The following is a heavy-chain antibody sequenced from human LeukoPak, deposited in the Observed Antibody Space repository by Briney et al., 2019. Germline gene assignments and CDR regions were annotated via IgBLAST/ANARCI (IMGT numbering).Heavy chain of an antibody. D-gene: IGHD1-14*01. CDR3: ARGVEPLAANTLAY. CDR1: GFTVITND. CDR2: LYSDGNT. J-gene: IGHJ4*02. V-gene: IGHV3-53*01. Sequence: GGSLRPSRAASGFTVITNDVTWVRQAPGKGLEWVSVLYSDGNTKYADSVQGRFTISRDNSKNTLYLEMNSLSPDDTAVYYCARGVEPLAANTLAYWGQGTLVTVSS.